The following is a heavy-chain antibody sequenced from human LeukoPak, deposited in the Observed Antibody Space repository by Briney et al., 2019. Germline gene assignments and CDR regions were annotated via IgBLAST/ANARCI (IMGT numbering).Heavy chain of an antibody. V-gene: IGHV3-23*01. CDR3: AKGQSGSYYIRFDP. J-gene: IGHJ5*02. Sequence: GGSLRLSCAVSGFTFTRHAMSWVRQAPGKGLEWVSGISGSGGSTYYADSVKGRFTISRDNSKNTLYLQMNSLRAEDTAVYYCAKGQSGSYYIRFDPWGQGTLVTVSS. CDR2: ISGSGGST. CDR1: GFTFTRHA. D-gene: IGHD1-26*01.